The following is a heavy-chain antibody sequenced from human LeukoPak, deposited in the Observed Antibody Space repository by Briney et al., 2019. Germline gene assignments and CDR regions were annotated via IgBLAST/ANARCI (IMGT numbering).Heavy chain of an antibody. D-gene: IGHD6-13*01. J-gene: IGHJ6*03. CDR1: GYTFTSYY. CDR3: ARGAPIAAAAYYYYYMDV. V-gene: IGHV1-46*01. Sequence: ASVKVSCKASGYTFTSYYMHWVRQAPGQGLEWMGIINPSGGSTSYAQKFQGRVTMTRDMSTSTVYMELGSLRSEDTAVYYCARGAPIAAAAYYYYYMDVWGKGTTVTVSS. CDR2: INPSGGST.